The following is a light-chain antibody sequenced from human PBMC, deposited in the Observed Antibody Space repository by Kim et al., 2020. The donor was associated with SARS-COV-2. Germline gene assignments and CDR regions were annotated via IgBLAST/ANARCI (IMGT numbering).Light chain of an antibody. CDR2: DVS. Sequence: SVGDSVTAPCRASQVISSWLAWYQQKPGQAPKLLIYDVSSLESGVPSRFIGSGSGTEFTLTISSLQPDDFASYYCQQYNSYPSTFGQGTKVDIK. CDR3: QQYNSYPST. CDR1: QVISSW. V-gene: IGKV1-5*01. J-gene: IGKJ1*01.